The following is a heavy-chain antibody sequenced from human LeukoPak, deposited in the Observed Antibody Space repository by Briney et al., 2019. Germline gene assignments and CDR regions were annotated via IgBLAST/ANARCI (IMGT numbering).Heavy chain of an antibody. V-gene: IGHV3-11*04. CDR3: ARGRPRHMTPPLALDS. J-gene: IGHJ4*02. CDR2: ISTSGSTI. D-gene: IGHD2-21*01. Sequence: GGSLRLSCAASGFTFSDYYMTWIRQAPGKGLEWVSYISTSGSTIYYADSLKGRFTVSRDNAKNSLYLQVDSLRAEDTAVYYCARGRPRHMTPPLALDSWGQGTLVTVSS. CDR1: GFTFSDYY.